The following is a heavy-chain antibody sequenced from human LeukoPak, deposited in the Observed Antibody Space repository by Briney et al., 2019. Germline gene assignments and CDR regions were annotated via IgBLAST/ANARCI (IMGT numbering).Heavy chain of an antibody. V-gene: IGHV5-51*01. D-gene: IGHD6-13*01. J-gene: IGHJ6*02. CDR1: GYSFTSYW. CDR3: ARHRYSSSWSPGYYYYYGMDV. CDR2: IYPGDSDT. Sequence: GESLKISCKGSGYSFTSYWIGWVRQMPGKGLEWMGIIYPGDSDTRYSPSFQGQVTTSADKSISTAYLQWSSLKASDTAMYYCARHRYSSSWSPGYYYYYGMDVWGQGTTVTVSS.